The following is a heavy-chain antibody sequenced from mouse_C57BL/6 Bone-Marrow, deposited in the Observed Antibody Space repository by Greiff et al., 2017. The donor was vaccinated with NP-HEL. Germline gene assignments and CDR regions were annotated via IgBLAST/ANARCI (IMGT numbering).Heavy chain of an antibody. J-gene: IGHJ1*03. D-gene: IGHD1-1*01. V-gene: IGHV1-55*01. CDR1: GYTFTSYW. Sequence: QVQLQQPGAELVKPGASVKMSCKASGYTFTSYWITWVKQRPGQGLEWIGDIYPGSGSTNYNEKLKSKATLTVDTSSSTAYMQLSSLTSEDSAVYYCARSGDYGSRRWYFDVWGTGTTVTVSS. CDR3: ARSGDYGSRRWYFDV. CDR2: IYPGSGST.